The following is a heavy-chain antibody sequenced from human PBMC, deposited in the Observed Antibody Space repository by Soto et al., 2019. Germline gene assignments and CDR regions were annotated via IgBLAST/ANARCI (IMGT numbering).Heavy chain of an antibody. CDR2: IYYSGST. Sequence: QVQLQESGPGLVKPSQTLSLICTVSGGSISSGDYYWSWIRQPPGKGLEWIGYIYYSGSTYYNPSLKSRVTISVDTSKNQFSLKLSSVTAADTAVYYCARDSSSWNYYYYGMDVWGQGTTVTVSS. V-gene: IGHV4-30-4*01. CDR3: ARDSSSWNYYYYGMDV. J-gene: IGHJ6*02. CDR1: GGSISSGDYY. D-gene: IGHD6-13*01.